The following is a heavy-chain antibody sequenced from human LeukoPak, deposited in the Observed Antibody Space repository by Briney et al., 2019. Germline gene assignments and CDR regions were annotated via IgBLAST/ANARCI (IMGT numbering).Heavy chain of an antibody. CDR2: MNPNSGNT. J-gene: IGHJ6*02. Sequence: GASVKVSCKASGYTFTSYDINWVRQATGQGLEWMGWMNPNSGNTGYAQKFQGRVTMTRNTSISTAYMELSSLRSEDTAVYYCARGQSSDILTGYYHYYYYGMDVWGQGTTVTVSS. CDR3: ARGQSSDILTGYYHYYYYGMDV. CDR1: GYTFTSYD. D-gene: IGHD3-9*01. V-gene: IGHV1-8*01.